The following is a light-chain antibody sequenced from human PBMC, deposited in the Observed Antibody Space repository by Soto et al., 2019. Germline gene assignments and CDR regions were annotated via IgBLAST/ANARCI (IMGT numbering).Light chain of an antibody. Sequence: DIQMTQSRSSVSASVGDRVTITCRASQCISNYLAWYQQKPGKVPKLLIYAASTLQSGVPSRFSGSGSGTDFTLTISSLQPEDVATYYCQKYNSAPRTFGQGTKVDIK. CDR3: QKYNSAPRT. V-gene: IGKV1-27*01. CDR1: QCISNY. J-gene: IGKJ1*01. CDR2: AAS.